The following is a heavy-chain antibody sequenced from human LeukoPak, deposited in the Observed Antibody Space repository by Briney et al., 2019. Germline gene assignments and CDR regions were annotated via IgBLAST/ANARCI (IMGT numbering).Heavy chain of an antibody. CDR1: GGSFSGYY. Sequence: PSETLSLTCAVYGGSFSGYYWSWIRQSPGRGLEWIGHIYYSGSTNYNPSLKSRVTMSVDTSQNQSQNQFSLKLSSVTAADTAVYYCARTSSGYLIDYWGQGTLVTVSS. CDR3: ARTSSGYLIDY. J-gene: IGHJ4*02. D-gene: IGHD3-22*01. V-gene: IGHV4-59*01. CDR2: IYYSGST.